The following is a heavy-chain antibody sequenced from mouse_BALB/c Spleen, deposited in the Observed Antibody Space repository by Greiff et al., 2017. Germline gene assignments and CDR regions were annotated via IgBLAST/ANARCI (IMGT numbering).Heavy chain of an antibody. CDR3: ARSGSSYWFAY. V-gene: IGHV5-17*02. D-gene: IGHD1-1*01. J-gene: IGHJ3*01. Sequence: EVMLVESGGGLVQPGGSRKLSCAASGFTFSSFGMHWVRQAPEKGLELVAYISSGSSTIYYADTVKGRFTISRDNPKNTLFLQMTSLRSEDTAMYYCARSGSSYWFAYWGQGTLVTVSA. CDR1: GFTFSSFG. CDR2: ISSGSSTI.